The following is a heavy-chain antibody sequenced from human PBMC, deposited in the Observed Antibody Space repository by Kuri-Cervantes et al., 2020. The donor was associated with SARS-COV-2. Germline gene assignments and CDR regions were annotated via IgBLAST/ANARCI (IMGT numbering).Heavy chain of an antibody. CDR1: GFTFTNYG. CDR3: ARGTNPNAQYWHFDL. J-gene: IGHJ2*01. D-gene: IGHD1-1*01. CDR2: ITWNGGST. V-gene: IGHV3-20*01. Sequence: LSLTCAASGFTFTNYGMHWVRQAPGKGLEWVSGITWNGGSTGYADSVKGRFTISRDNAKNSLYLQMNSLRAEDTALYHCARGTNPNAQYWHFDLWGRGTLVTVSS.